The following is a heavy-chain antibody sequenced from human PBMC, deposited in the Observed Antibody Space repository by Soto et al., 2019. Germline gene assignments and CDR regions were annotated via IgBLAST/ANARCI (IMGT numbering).Heavy chain of an antibody. J-gene: IGHJ3*02. CDR1: GYSISRGFY. V-gene: IGHV4-38-2*01. CDR2: IDHPGDT. CDR3: ARNKMYDDNSANHPLDGLDI. D-gene: IGHD3-22*01. Sequence: SDTLSLTCAVSGYSISRGFYLVWIRQSPGKGLELIRRIDHPGDTYYNASLRSRVTISVEASKNQFPRKLITLTAADEAVYYCARNKMYDDNSANHPLDGLDIWDQETMVTI.